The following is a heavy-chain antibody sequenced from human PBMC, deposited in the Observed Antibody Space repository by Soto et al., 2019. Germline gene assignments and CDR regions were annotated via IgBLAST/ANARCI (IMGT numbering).Heavy chain of an antibody. V-gene: IGHV3-21*01. CDR1: GFTFSSYS. CDR3: ARDQRTYCSSTSCFDYYYYYMDV. D-gene: IGHD2-2*01. Sequence: EVQLVESGGGLVKPGGSVRLSCAASGFTFSSYSMNWVRQAPGKGLEWVSSISSSSSYIYYADSVKGRFTISRDNAKNSLYLQMNSLRAEDTAVYYCARDQRTYCSSTSCFDYYYYYMDVWGKGTTVTVSS. J-gene: IGHJ6*03. CDR2: ISSSSSYI.